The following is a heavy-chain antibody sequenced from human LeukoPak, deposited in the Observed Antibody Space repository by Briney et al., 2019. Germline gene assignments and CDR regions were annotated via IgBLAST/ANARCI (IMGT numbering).Heavy chain of an antibody. CDR3: ARPTDSSGLEGFHH. V-gene: IGHV5-51*01. D-gene: IGHD3-22*01. J-gene: IGHJ1*01. CDR1: GYSFTSYW. CDR2: IYPGDSDT. Sequence: GESLNISCKGSGYSFTSYWIGWVRQMPGKGLEWMAIIYPGDSDTRYSPSFQGQVTISADKSISTAYLQWSSLKASDTAMYYCARPTDSSGLEGFHHWGQGTLATVSS.